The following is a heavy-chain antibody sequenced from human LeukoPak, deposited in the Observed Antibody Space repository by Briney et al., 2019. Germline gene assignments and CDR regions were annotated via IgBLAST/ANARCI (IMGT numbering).Heavy chain of an antibody. Sequence: GGSLRLSCAASGFTFSSYAMHWVRQAPGKGLEWVAVISYDGSSKYYADSVKGRFTISRDNSKNTLYLQMNSLRAEDTAVYYCAREELVPAATWPPYYYYGMDVWGQGTTVTVSS. V-gene: IGHV3-30-3*01. CDR1: GFTFSSYA. D-gene: IGHD2-2*01. CDR2: ISYDGSSK. J-gene: IGHJ6*02. CDR3: AREELVPAATWPPYYYYGMDV.